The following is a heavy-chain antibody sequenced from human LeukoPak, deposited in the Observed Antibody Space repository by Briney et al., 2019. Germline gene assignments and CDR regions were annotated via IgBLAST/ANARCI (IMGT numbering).Heavy chain of an antibody. CDR2: ISYDGSNK. CDR1: GFTFSSYG. D-gene: IGHD3-10*01. V-gene: IGHV3-30*18. Sequence: QPGRSLRLSCAASGFTFSSYGMHWVRQAPGKGLEWVAVISYDGSNKYYADSVKGRFTISRDNSKNTLYLQMNSLRAEDTAVYYCAKETVRVFDYWGQGTLVTVPS. CDR3: AKETVRVFDY. J-gene: IGHJ4*02.